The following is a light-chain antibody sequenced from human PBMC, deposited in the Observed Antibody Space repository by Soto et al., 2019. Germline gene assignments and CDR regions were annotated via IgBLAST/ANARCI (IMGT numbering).Light chain of an antibody. V-gene: IGLV2-23*02. CDR1: RSEVGSYNL. J-gene: IGLJ1*01. CDR2: EVS. Sequence: QSVLTQPASVSGSPGQSITISCTGTRSEVGSYNLVSWYQQHPGKAPKLMIYEVSKRPSGVSNRFSGSKSGNTASLTISGLQAGDEADYYCCSYAGSSTYVFGTGTRSPS. CDR3: CSYAGSSTYV.